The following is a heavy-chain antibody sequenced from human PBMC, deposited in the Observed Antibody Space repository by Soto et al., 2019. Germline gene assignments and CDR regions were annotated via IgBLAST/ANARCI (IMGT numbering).Heavy chain of an antibody. D-gene: IGHD5-12*01. J-gene: IGHJ4*02. CDR1: GYAFTSYA. CDR3: ARGAAAVSGYDPYYFDY. V-gene: IGHV1-3*01. Sequence: ASVKVSCKASGYAFTSYAMHWVRQAPGQRLEWMGWINAGNGNTKYSQKFQGRVTITRDTSASTAYMELSSLRSEDTAVYYCARGAAAVSGYDPYYFDYWGQGTLVTVSS. CDR2: INAGNGNT.